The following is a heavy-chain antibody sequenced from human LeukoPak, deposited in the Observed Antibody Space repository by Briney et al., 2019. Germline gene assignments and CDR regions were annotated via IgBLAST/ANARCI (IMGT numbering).Heavy chain of an antibody. Sequence: SETLSLTCTVSGGSISSYYWSWIRQPPGKGLEWIGYIYYSGSTNYNPSLESRVTISVDTSKNQFSLKLSSVTAADTAVYYCARGGYSSSWYTFDYYYGMDVWGQGTTVTVSS. CDR2: IYYSGST. CDR3: ARGGYSSSWYTFDYYYGMDV. D-gene: IGHD6-13*01. CDR1: GGSISSYY. J-gene: IGHJ6*02. V-gene: IGHV4-59*01.